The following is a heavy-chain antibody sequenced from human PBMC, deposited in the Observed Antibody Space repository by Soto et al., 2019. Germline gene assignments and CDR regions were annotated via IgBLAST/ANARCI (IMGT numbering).Heavy chain of an antibody. D-gene: IGHD4-17*01. CDR3: VKEPTATVKCDY. CDR2: ISGSGGST. CDR1: GFTFSSYD. Sequence: GGSLRLSCAVSGFTFSSYDMNWVRQAPGKGLEWVSGISGSGGSTHYADSVKGRFTISRDNSKNTLYLQMNSLRAEDTAVYYCVKEPTATVKCDYWGQGTLVTVSS. V-gene: IGHV3-23*01. J-gene: IGHJ4*02.